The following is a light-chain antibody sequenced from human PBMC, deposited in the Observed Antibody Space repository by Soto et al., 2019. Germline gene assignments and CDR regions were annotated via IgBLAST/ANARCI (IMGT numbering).Light chain of an antibody. Sequence: IPMTQSPSSRSASVGERVNITCRPSQRISSYLNWYQQKPGKAPKPLIYAASSLQSGVPSRFSGSGSGTGFTLTISSLQPEEFATYYCQQSYSTVWTVAQVTK. J-gene: IGKJ1*01. CDR3: QQSYSTVWT. CDR2: AAS. CDR1: QRISSY. V-gene: IGKV1-39*01.